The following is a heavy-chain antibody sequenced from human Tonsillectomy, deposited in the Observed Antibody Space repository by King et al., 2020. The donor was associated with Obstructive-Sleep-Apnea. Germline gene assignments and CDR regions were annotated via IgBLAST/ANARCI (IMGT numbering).Heavy chain of an antibody. V-gene: IGHV4-38-2*02. D-gene: IGHD5-18*01. CDR1: GYSISSGYY. J-gene: IGHJ4*02. CDR3: ATGQRWLLIDY. Sequence: QLQESGPGLVKPSETLSLTCTVSGYSISSGYYWGWIRQPPGKGLEWIGSIYHSGSTYYNPSLKSRVTISVDTSKNQFSLKLSSVTAADTAVYYCATGQRWLLIDYWGQGTLVTVSS. CDR2: IYHSGST.